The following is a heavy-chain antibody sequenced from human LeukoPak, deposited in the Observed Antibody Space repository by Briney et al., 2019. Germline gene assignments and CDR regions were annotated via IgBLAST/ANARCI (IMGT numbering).Heavy chain of an antibody. V-gene: IGHV3-64*04. CDR1: GFTFSSYA. CDR2: ISSNGGST. CDR3: AKKRYDSSGHRGRRYYFDY. Sequence: GGSLRLSCSASGFTFSSYAMHWVRQAPGKGLEYVSAISSNGGSTYYADSVKGRFTISRDNSKNTLYLQMNSLRAEDTAVYYCAKKRYDSSGHRGRRYYFDYWGQGTLVTVSS. D-gene: IGHD3-22*01. J-gene: IGHJ4*02.